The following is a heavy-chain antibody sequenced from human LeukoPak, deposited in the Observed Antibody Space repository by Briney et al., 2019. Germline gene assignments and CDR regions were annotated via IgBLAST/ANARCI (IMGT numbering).Heavy chain of an antibody. CDR2: VKPDGSGT. D-gene: IGHD5-18*01. CDR3: ARVYSYGTVDY. Sequence: GGSLRLSCAASGFTFSSYWMNWVRQAPGKGLEWVANVKPDGSGTYYVDSVKGRFTISGDNAKNSLYLQMSSLRAEDTAMYYCARVYSYGTVDYWGQGTLVTVSS. V-gene: IGHV3-7*01. J-gene: IGHJ4*02. CDR1: GFTFSSYW.